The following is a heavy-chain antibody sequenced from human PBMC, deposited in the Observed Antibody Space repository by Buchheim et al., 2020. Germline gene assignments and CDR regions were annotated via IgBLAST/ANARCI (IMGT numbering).Heavy chain of an antibody. D-gene: IGHD5-18*01. CDR2: INYSGST. V-gene: IGHV4-34*01. Sequence: QVQLQQWGAGLLKPSETLSLTCAVYGGSFSGYYWSWIRQPPGKGLEWIGEINYSGSTNYNPSLKSRVTISLYTSKNQFSLKLSSVTAADTAVYYCARRPLDKAMVASMRNWYFDLWGRGTL. CDR3: ARRPLDKAMVASMRNWYFDL. J-gene: IGHJ2*01. CDR1: GGSFSGYY.